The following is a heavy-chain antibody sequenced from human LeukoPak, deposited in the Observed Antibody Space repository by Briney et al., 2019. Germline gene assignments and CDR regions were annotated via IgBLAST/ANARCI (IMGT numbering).Heavy chain of an antibody. CDR1: GFTFDDYG. J-gene: IGHJ4*02. CDR2: INWNGGST. D-gene: IGHD4-17*01. CDR3: ARDGYGDYPPRFDY. V-gene: IGHV3-20*04. Sequence: GGSLRLSCAAYGFTFDDYGMSWVRQAPGKGLECVSGINWNGGSTGYADSVKGRFTISRDNAKNSLYLQMNSLRAEDTALYYCARDGYGDYPPRFDYWGQGTLVTVSS.